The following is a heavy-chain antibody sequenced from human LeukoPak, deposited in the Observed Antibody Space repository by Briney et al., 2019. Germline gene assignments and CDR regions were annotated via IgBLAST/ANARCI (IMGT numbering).Heavy chain of an antibody. CDR2: IYYSGST. V-gene: IGHV4-59*01. Sequence: SETLSLTCTVSGGSISSYYWSWIRQPPGKGLEWIGNIYYSGSTNYNPSLKSRVIISVDTSKNQFSLKLSSVTAADTAVYYCARGSLATVVTPTGAFDIWGQGTMVTVSS. D-gene: IGHD4-23*01. CDR3: ARGSLATVVTPTGAFDI. CDR1: GGSISSYY. J-gene: IGHJ3*02.